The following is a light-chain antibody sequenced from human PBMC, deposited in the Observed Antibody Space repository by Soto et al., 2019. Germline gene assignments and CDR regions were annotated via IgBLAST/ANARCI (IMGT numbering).Light chain of an antibody. CDR1: QSISTW. CDR2: TAS. J-gene: IGKJ1*01. Sequence: DIQMTQSPSTLSASVGDRVTITCRASQSISTWLAWYQQKPGKAPKLLIYTASSSESGVPSRFSGSGSGTEFSLTINSLQSDDFATYYCQEYNSYSRGTFGQGTKVEIK. CDR3: QEYNSYSRGT. V-gene: IGKV1-5*03.